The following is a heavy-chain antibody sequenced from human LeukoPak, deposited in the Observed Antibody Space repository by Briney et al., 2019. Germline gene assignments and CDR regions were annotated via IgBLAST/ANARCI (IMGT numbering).Heavy chain of an antibody. J-gene: IGHJ5*02. D-gene: IGHD3-3*01. CDR2: IHYSGST. V-gene: IGHV4-59*12. Sequence: SETLSLTCTVSGGSISSYYWSWIRQPPGKGLEWIGYIHYSGSTNYNPSLKSRLTISVETSKNQFSLKLSSVTAADTAVYYCARGRADRRFLEWLWMFTWFDPWGQGTLVTVSS. CDR3: ARGRADRRFLEWLWMFTWFDP. CDR1: GGSISSYY.